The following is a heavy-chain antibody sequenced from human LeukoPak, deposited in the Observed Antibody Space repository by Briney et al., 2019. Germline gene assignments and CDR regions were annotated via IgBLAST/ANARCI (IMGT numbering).Heavy chain of an antibody. Sequence: GASVTVSCKASGYTFTSYAMHWVRQAPGQRLEWMGWINAGNGNTKYSQKFQGRVTITRDTSASTAYMELSSLRSEDTAVYYCARDYGIYYDSSGYYYWGQGTLVTVSS. CDR1: GYTFTSYA. CDR3: ARDYGIYYDSSGYYY. CDR2: INAGNGNT. V-gene: IGHV1-3*01. D-gene: IGHD3-22*01. J-gene: IGHJ4*02.